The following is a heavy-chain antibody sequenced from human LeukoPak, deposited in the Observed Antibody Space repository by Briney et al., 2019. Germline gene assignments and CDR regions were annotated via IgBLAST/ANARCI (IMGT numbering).Heavy chain of an antibody. CDR2: INHSGST. Sequence: PSETLSLTCTVSGGSISSSSYYWSWIRQPPGKGLEWIGEINHSGSTNYNPSLKSRVTISVDTSKNQFSLKLSSVTAADTAVYYCARGRVVVPAAIQGFYMDVWGKGTTVTVSS. CDR3: ARGRVVVPAAIQGFYMDV. V-gene: IGHV4-39*07. CDR1: GGSISSSSYY. D-gene: IGHD2-2*01. J-gene: IGHJ6*03.